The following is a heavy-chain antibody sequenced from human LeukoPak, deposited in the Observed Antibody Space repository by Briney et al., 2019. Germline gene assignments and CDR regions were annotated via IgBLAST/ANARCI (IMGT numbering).Heavy chain of an antibody. J-gene: IGHJ4*02. V-gene: IGHV3-23*01. CDR3: AKGLRIAAASYFDY. D-gene: IGHD6-13*01. CDR1: GFTFSSYA. CDR2: VSGSGDST. Sequence: PGGSLRLFCGAPGFTFSSYAMSWVRQAPGKGLEWVSGVSGSGDSTYYADPVKGRFTISRDNSKNTLYLQMNGLRAEDTAVYYCAKGLRIAAASYFDYWGQGTLVTVSS.